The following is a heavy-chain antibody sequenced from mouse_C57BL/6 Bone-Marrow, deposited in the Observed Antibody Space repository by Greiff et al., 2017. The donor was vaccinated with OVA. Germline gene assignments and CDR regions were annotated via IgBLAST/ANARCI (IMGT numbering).Heavy chain of an antibody. Sequence: EVMLVESGGDLVKPGGSLKLSCAASGFTFSSYGMSWVRQTPDKRLEWVATISSGGSYTYYPDSVKGRFTISRDNAKNTLYLQMSSLKSEDTAMYYCARYYSNYYYAMDYWGQGTSVTVSS. CDR1: GFTFSSYG. D-gene: IGHD2-5*01. V-gene: IGHV5-6*01. CDR3: ARYYSNYYYAMDY. CDR2: ISSGGSYT. J-gene: IGHJ4*01.